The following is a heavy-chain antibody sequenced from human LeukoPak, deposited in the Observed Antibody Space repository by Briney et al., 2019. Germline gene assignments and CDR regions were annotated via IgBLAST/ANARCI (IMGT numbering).Heavy chain of an antibody. V-gene: IGHV4-59*08. J-gene: IGHJ4*02. D-gene: IGHD3-10*01. CDR1: GGSISNYY. CDR3: ARREGADGSFYMN. Sequence: SETLSLTCTVSGGSISNYYWTWIRQPPGKALEWIGCVSYIGSTNYNPSLKSRVTISVDTSKNQFSLKLTSVTAADTAVYYCARREGADGSFYMNWGQGTLVTVSS. CDR2: VSYIGST.